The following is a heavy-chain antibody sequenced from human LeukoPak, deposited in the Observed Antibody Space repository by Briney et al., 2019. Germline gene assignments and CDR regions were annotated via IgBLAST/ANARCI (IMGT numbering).Heavy chain of an antibody. CDR2: ISSSSSLI. J-gene: IGHJ6*03. CDR1: GFTFSSYS. D-gene: IGHD6-13*01. CDR3: AKVDRGDYSSSPVPYYNYYMNV. V-gene: IGHV3-21*01. Sequence: GGSLRLSCAASGFTFSSYSMNWVRQAPGRGLEWVSCISSSSSLIFYSDSVRGRFTISRDNAKSLLYLHMNSLRVEDTAVYYCAKVDRGDYSSSPVPYYNYYMNVWGKGTTVTVSS.